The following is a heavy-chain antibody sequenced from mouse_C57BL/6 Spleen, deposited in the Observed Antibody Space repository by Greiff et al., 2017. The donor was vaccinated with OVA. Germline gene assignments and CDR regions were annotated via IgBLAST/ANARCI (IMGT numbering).Heavy chain of an antibody. V-gene: IGHV1-42*01. J-gene: IGHJ2*01. CDR2: INPSTDGT. D-gene: IGHD1-1*01. Sequence: EVQLQQSGPELVKPGASVKISCKASGYSFTGYYMNWVKQSPEKSLEWIGEINPSTDGTTYNQKFKAKATLTVDKSSSTAYMQLKSLTSEDSAVYYCAYGSSYYFDYWGQGTTLTVSS. CDR3: AYGSSYYFDY. CDR1: GYSFTGYY.